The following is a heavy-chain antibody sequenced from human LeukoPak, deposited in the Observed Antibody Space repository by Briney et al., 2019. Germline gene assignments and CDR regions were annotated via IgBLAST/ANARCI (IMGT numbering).Heavy chain of an antibody. J-gene: IGHJ5*02. CDR2: IYYSGST. Sequence: PSETLSLTCTVSGGTISSYYWSWIRQPPGKGLEWIGYIYYSGSTNYNPSLKSRGTISVDTSKNQFSLKLRSVTAAGTAVYYCARDSGSSTSFWWFDPWGQGILVTVSS. CDR1: GGTISSYY. CDR3: ARDSGSSTSFWWFDP. D-gene: IGHD2-2*01. V-gene: IGHV4-59*01.